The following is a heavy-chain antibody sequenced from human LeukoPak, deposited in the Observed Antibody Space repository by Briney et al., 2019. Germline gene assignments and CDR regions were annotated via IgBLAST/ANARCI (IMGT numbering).Heavy chain of an antibody. CDR3: ARLFSGAFDWFWSFDY. CDR2: IYPDDADT. D-gene: IGHD3-9*01. CDR1: RYSFNNCW. Sequence: GESLKISCKGSRYSFNNCWIGWVRQMPGKGLEWMGFIYPDDADTRYSPSFQGQVTISADKSIRTAYLQWSSLKASDTATYYCARLFSGAFDWFWSFDYWGQGTLVTVSS. J-gene: IGHJ4*02. V-gene: IGHV5-51*01.